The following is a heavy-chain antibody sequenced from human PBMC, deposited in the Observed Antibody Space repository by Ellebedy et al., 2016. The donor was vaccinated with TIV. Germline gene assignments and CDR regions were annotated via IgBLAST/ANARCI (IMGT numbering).Heavy chain of an antibody. CDR2: IKSDGSST. J-gene: IGHJ4*02. V-gene: IGHV3-74*01. Sequence: GESLKISCVASGFTFGRYRMHWVRQAPGNKLVWVSRIKSDGSSTTYADSVKGRFTTSRDNARNTLYLQMNSLRTEDTAVYYCAKERYYYDNSGYLKYWGQGTLVTVSS. D-gene: IGHD3-22*01. CDR1: GFTFGRYR. CDR3: AKERYYYDNSGYLKY.